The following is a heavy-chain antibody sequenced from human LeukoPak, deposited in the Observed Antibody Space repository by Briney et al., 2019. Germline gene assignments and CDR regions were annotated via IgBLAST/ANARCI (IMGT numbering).Heavy chain of an antibody. CDR2: IYYSGGT. Sequence: SETLSLTCTVSGGSISGHYWSWIRQPPGKGLEWIGYIYYSGGTNYGPSLKSRVTISLDTSKNQFSLKLSSVTAADTAVYYCARGADYYDSSGYYSGLGWFDPWGQGTLVTVSS. CDR1: GGSISGHY. D-gene: IGHD3-22*01. J-gene: IGHJ5*02. CDR3: ARGADYYDSSGYYSGLGWFDP. V-gene: IGHV4-59*11.